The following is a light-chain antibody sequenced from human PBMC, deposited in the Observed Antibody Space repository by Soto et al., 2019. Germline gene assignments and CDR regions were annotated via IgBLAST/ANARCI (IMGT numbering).Light chain of an antibody. Sequence: EIVMTQSPATLSVSPGERATLSCRASQSVNSNLAWYQQKPGQAPRLLIYGASTRATGIPARFSGSGSGTEFTLTISSLQSEDFAVYFCQQYTDRPRTFGQGTKVDIK. CDR2: GAS. CDR1: QSVNSN. J-gene: IGKJ1*01. CDR3: QQYTDRPRT. V-gene: IGKV3-15*01.